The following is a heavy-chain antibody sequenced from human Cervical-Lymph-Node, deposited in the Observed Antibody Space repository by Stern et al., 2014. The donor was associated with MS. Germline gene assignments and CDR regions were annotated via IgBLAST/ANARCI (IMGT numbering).Heavy chain of an antibody. J-gene: IGHJ4*02. Sequence: QVQLQESGPGLVKPSQTLSLTCNVSGGSISRGNYYWGWIRPHQGQGLVWSVDTYHSGSTYSNPPLKSGATTSVATSKNQFSLKLSSVTAADTAVYYCARGSREVLLPRFYFDYWGQGTLVTVSS. D-gene: IGHD3-3*01. V-gene: IGHV4-31*03. CDR2: TYHSGST. CDR1: GGSISRGNYY. CDR3: ARGSREVLLPRFYFDY.